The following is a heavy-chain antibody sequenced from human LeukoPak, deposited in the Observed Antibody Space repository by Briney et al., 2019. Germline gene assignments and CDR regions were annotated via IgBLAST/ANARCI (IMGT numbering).Heavy chain of an antibody. J-gene: IGHJ4*02. CDR1: GGTFSSYA. CDR2: IIPIFGTA. D-gene: IGHD5-18*01. V-gene: IGHV1-69*13. CDR3: ASSPVTWIQLWCGY. Sequence: GAPVTLSFKASGGTFSSYAISWVRQAPGQGLEWMGGIIPIFGTANYAQKFQGRVTITADESTSTAYMELSSLRSEDTAVYYCASSPVTWIQLWCGYWGQGTLVTVSS.